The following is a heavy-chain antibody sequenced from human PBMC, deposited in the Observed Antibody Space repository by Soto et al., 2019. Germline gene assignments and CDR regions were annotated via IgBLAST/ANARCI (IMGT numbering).Heavy chain of an antibody. CDR2: IYFDGITT. CDR3: ATLNSFGSDY. CDR1: GFTFNTHW. V-gene: IGHV3-74*01. D-gene: IGHD5-18*01. J-gene: IGHJ4*02. Sequence: GGSLRLSCTASGFTFNTHWMHWVRQAPGKGLVWVSRIYFDGITTNYADSVKGRFTISRDNAKSTLYLQMNSLRAEDTAVYYCATLNSFGSDYWGRGTLVTVSS.